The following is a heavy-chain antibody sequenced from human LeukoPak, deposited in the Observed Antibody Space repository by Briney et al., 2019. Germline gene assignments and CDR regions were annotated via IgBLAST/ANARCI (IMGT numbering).Heavy chain of an antibody. D-gene: IGHD3-10*01. CDR1: GFTFNYYW. V-gene: IGHV3-7*01. CDR2: IQQDGSEK. Sequence: GGSLRLSCAASGFTFNYYWLTWVRQAPGKGLEWVANIQQDGSEKYYVDSVKGRFIISRDNAKNSLYLQMNSLRAEDTAVYYCARVRKLRTRGLMDPLDYWGQGTLVTVSS. J-gene: IGHJ4*02. CDR3: ARVRKLRTRGLMDPLDY.